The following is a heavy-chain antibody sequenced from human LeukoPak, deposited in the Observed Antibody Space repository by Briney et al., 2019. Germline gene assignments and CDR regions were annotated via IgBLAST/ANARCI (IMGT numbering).Heavy chain of an antibody. Sequence: PSETLSLTCTVSGGSISSSSYYWGWIRQPPGKGLEWIGSIYYSGSTYYNPSLKSRVTISVDTSKNQFSLKLSSVTAADTAVYYCASLLSTIAARHYWGQGTLVTVSS. D-gene: IGHD6-6*01. V-gene: IGHV4-39*01. J-gene: IGHJ4*02. CDR2: IYYSGST. CDR1: GGSISSSSYY. CDR3: ASLLSTIAARHY.